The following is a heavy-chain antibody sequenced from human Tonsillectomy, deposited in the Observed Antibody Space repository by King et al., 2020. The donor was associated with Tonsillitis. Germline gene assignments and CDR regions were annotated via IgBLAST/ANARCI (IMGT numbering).Heavy chain of an antibody. Sequence: VQLQQSGPGLVKPSQTLSLTCAISGDSVSSNSAAWIWIRQSPSRGLEWLGRTYYRSKWYNDYAVSVKSRLTFNPDTSKNQFSLQLNSVTPEDTAVYYCARDNYYDTSGYLPLDYWGQGTLVTVSS. V-gene: IGHV6-1*01. D-gene: IGHD3-22*01. CDR1: GDSVSSNSAA. CDR2: TYYRSKWYN. J-gene: IGHJ4*02. CDR3: ARDNYYDTSGYLPLDY.